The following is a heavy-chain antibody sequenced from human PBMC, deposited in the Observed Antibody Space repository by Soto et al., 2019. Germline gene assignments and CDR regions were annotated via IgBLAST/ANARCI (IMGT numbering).Heavy chain of an antibody. J-gene: IGHJ4*02. CDR2: IRSKAYGGTT. Sequence: QPGESLRLSCTASGFTFGDYAMSWFRQAPGKGLEWVGFIRSKAYGGTTEYAASVKGRFTISRDDSKSIAYLQMNSLKTEDTAVYYCTRVGTYYDFWSAPSREYYFDYWGQGTLVTVSS. D-gene: IGHD3-3*01. V-gene: IGHV3-49*03. CDR1: GFTFGDYA. CDR3: TRVGTYYDFWSAPSREYYFDY.